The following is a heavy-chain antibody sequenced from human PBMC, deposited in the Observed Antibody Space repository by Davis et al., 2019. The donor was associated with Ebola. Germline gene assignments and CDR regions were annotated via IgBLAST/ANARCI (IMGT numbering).Heavy chain of an antibody. CDR2: ISYDGSNK. V-gene: IGHV3-30-3*01. J-gene: IGHJ6*03. Sequence: PGGSLRLSCAASGFTFSSYAMHWVRQAPGKGLEWVAVISYDGSNKYYADSVKGRFTISRDNSKNTLYLQMNSLRAEDTAVYYCAKDQRYYYYYMDVWGKGTTVTVSS. CDR1: GFTFSSYA. CDR3: AKDQRYYYYYMDV.